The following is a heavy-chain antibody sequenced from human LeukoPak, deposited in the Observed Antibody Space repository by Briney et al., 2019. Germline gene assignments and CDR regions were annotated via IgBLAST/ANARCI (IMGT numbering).Heavy chain of an antibody. D-gene: IGHD5-18*01. J-gene: IGHJ4*02. V-gene: IGHV3-11*01. CDR3: VRGGYGWTFDF. CDR2: ISSKGDTI. Sequence: GGSLRLSCTASGFNFNDNFMGWIRQAPGKGLEWISYISSKGDTIHYSDPVKGRFSIARDNPQKSLYLQMNSLRVEGTAVYYCVRGGYGWTFDFWGQGTLVTVSS. CDR1: GFNFNDNF.